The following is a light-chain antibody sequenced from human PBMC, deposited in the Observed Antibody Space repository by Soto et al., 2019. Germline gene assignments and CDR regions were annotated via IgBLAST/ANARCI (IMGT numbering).Light chain of an antibody. CDR3: NSYTSTHTGV. CDR1: SSDVGGYKY. Sequence: QSVLTQPASVSGSPGQSITISCAGTSSDVGGYKYVSWYQQHPGKAPKLMIYEVSNRPSGVSNRFSGSKSGNTASLTISGLQAEDEADYYCNSYTSTHTGVFGNGTKLTVL. CDR2: EVS. V-gene: IGLV2-14*01. J-gene: IGLJ1*01.